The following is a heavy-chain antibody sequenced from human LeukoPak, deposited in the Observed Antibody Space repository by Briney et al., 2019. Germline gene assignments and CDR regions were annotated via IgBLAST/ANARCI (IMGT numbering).Heavy chain of an antibody. CDR2: INPNSGGT. V-gene: IGHV1-2*02. CDR1: RYTFTGYY. D-gene: IGHD4-17*01. J-gene: IGHJ4*02. Sequence: ASVKVSCKASRYTFTGYYMHWVRQAPGQGLEWMGWINPNSGGTNYAQKFQGRVTMTRDTSISTAYMELSRLRSDDTAVYYCARDKAHDYGDYPDYWGQGTLVTVSS. CDR3: ARDKAHDYGDYPDY.